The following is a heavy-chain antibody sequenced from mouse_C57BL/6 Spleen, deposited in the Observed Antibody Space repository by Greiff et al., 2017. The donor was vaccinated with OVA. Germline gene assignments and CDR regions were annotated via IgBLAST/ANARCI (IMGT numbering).Heavy chain of an antibody. V-gene: IGHV1-82*01. CDR2: IYPGDGDT. J-gene: IGHJ3*01. CDR1: GYAFSSSW. D-gene: IGHD3-3*01. Sequence: VKLMESGPELVKPGASVKISCKASGYAFSSSWMNWVKQRPGKGLEWIGRIYPGDGDTNCNGKFKGKATLTADKSSSTAYMQLSSLTSEDSAVYFCGGGTLSFAYWGQGTLVTVSA. CDR3: GGGTLSFAY.